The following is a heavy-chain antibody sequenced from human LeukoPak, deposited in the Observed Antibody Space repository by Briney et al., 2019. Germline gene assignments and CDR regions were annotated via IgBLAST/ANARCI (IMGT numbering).Heavy chain of an antibody. Sequence: GESLKISCKGSGYNFTSYWIGWVRQMPGKGLEWMGIIYPGDSDTRYSPSFQGQVTISADKSISIAYLQWSSLKASDTARYYCARLSYGDYHYFDYWGQGTLVTVSS. D-gene: IGHD4-17*01. CDR3: ARLSYGDYHYFDY. CDR2: IYPGDSDT. V-gene: IGHV5-51*01. CDR1: GYNFTSYW. J-gene: IGHJ4*02.